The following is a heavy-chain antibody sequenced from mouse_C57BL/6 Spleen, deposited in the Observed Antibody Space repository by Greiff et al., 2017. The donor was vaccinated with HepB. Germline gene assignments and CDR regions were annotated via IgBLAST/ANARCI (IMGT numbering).Heavy chain of an antibody. CDR2: IYPRSGNT. CDR3: ARPFTTVVYFDY. Sequence: VKLMESGAELARPGASVKLSCKASGYTFTSYGISWVKQRTGQGLEWIGEIYPRSGNTYYNEKFKGKATLTADKSSSTAYMELRSLTSEDSAVYFCARPFTTVVYFDYWGQGTTLTVSS. V-gene: IGHV1-81*01. CDR1: GYTFTSYG. J-gene: IGHJ2*01. D-gene: IGHD1-1*01.